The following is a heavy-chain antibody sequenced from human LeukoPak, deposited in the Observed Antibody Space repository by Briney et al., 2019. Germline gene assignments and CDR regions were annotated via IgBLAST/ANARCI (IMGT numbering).Heavy chain of an antibody. Sequence: PSETLSLTCTVSDDSISDYYRGWIRQPPGKGLEWIGYIYYSGSTNYNPSLKSRVTISVDTSKNQFSLKLSSVTAADTAVYYCARVRVGYSSSSFDYWGQGTLVTVSS. V-gene: IGHV4-59*01. CDR1: DDSISDYY. J-gene: IGHJ4*02. CDR2: IYYSGST. D-gene: IGHD6-6*01. CDR3: ARVRVGYSSSSFDY.